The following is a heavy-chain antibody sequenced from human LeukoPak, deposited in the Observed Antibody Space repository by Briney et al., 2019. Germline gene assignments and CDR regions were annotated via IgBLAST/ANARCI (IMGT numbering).Heavy chain of an antibody. CDR3: ATVLSGSYLGGSYFDY. CDR1: GYTLTELS. Sequence: ASVKVSCKFSGYTLTELSMHWVRQAPGKGLEWMGGFDPEDGETIYAQKFQGRVTMPEDTSTDTAYMELSSLRSEDTAVYYCATVLSGSYLGGSYFDYWGQGTLVTVSS. J-gene: IGHJ4*02. D-gene: IGHD1-26*01. CDR2: FDPEDGET. V-gene: IGHV1-24*01.